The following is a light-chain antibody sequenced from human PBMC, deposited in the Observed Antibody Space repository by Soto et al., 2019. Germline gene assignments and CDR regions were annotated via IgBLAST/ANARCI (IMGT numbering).Light chain of an antibody. V-gene: IGKV3-20*01. CDR1: QSVSSKF. Sequence: EIVLTQSPGTLSLSPGERAALSCRACQSVSSKFLAWYQQKPGQAPRLLIYAASNRATGIPDRFSGSGSGTDFTLTISRLEPEDFAVYYCQQSGSSPPTFGQGTKVEIK. CDR3: QQSGSSPPT. J-gene: IGKJ1*01. CDR2: AAS.